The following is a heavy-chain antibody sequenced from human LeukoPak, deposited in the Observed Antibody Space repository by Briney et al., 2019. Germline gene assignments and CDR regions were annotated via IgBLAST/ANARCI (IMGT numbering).Heavy chain of an antibody. CDR1: GYTFASYY. V-gene: IGHV1-46*01. D-gene: IGHD5-24*01. J-gene: IGHJ4*02. Sequence: ASVKVSCKASGYTFASYYMHWVRQAPGQGLERMEIINPSGGSTSYAQKFQGRVTMTRDTSTSTVYMELSSLRSEDTAVYYCAREGDGYAKSLSYWGQGTLVTVSS. CDR2: INPSGGST. CDR3: AREGDGYAKSLSY.